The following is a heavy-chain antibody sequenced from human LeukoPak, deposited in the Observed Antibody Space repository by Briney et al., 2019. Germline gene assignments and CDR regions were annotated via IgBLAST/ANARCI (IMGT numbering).Heavy chain of an antibody. CDR1: GFTFSTYA. J-gene: IGHJ4*02. V-gene: IGHV3-30*04. CDR2: ISYDAKNE. Sequence: GRSLRLSCAASGFTFSTYAMHWVRQVPGKGLEWVTVISYDAKNEYYADSVRGRFTISRDNSKNTLYLQMNSLRPDDTAVYYCAVGGSGWFFDYWGQGTLVTVSS. CDR3: AVGGSGWFFDY. D-gene: IGHD6-19*01.